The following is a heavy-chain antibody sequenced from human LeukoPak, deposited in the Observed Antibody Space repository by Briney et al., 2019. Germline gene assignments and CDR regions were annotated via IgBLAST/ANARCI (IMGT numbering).Heavy chain of an antibody. V-gene: IGHV4-34*01. CDR2: INHSGST. CDR1: GGSFSGYY. CDR3: ARRNTYYYGSGSPRGRYYYYYYMDV. D-gene: IGHD3-10*01. Sequence: SETLSLTCAVYGGSFSGYYWSWIRQPPGKGLEWIGEINHSGSTNYNPSLKSRVTISVDTSKNQFSLNLSSVTAADTAVYYCARRNTYYYGSGSPRGRYYYYYYMDVWGKGTTVTISS. J-gene: IGHJ6*03.